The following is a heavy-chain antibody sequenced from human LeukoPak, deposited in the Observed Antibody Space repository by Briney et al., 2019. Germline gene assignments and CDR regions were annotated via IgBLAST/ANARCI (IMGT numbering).Heavy chain of an antibody. CDR1: VFTFSSYA. D-gene: IGHD2-15*01. J-gene: IGHJ3*02. V-gene: IGHV3-23*01. CDR2: ISASGGST. Sequence: PGGSLRLSCAASVFTFSSYAMSWLRQAPGKGLEWVSAISASGGSTYYADSVKGRFTIFRDSPKNTLYLQMNSLRAEDTAVYYCPKSAQRYSGGGSCPLSAFDIWGQGTMVTVSS. CDR3: PKSAQRYSGGGSCPLSAFDI.